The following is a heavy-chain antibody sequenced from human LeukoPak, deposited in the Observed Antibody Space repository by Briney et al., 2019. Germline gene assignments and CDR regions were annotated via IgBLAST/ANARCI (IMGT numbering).Heavy chain of an antibody. J-gene: IGHJ5*02. V-gene: IGHV4-61*08. CDR3: ARAPIRYCSGGNCYYWFDP. Sequence: SETLSLTCAVSGGSVSSADYYWSWTRQPPGKGLEWIGHIYYSGSTNYNPSLKSRVTVSLDTSKNLFSLKLNSVTAADTAVYYCARAPIRYCSGGNCYYWFDPWGQGTLVTVSS. CDR1: GGSVSSADYY. D-gene: IGHD2-15*01. CDR2: IYYSGST.